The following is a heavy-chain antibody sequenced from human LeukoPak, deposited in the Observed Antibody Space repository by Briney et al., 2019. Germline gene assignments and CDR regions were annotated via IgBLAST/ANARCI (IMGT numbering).Heavy chain of an antibody. J-gene: IGHJ4*02. CDR3: AREGGYDSSGYYAY. Sequence: SETLSLTCAVYGGSFSGYYWSWIRQPPGKGLEWIGGINHSGSTNYNPSLKSRVTISVGTSKNQFSLKLSSVTAADTAVYYCAREGGYDSSGYYAYWGQGTLVTVSS. V-gene: IGHV4-34*01. D-gene: IGHD3-22*01. CDR1: GGSFSGYY. CDR2: INHSGST.